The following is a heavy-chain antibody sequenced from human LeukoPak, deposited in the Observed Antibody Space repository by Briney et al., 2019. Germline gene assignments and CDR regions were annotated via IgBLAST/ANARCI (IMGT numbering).Heavy chain of an antibody. CDR2: IYYSGST. CDR3: AREYSSGSTHFDY. Sequence: SETLSLTCTVSDGSISSGGYYWSWIRQHPGKGLEWIGYIYYSGSTYYNPSLKSRVTISVDTSKNQFSLKLSSVTAADTAVYYCAREYSSGSTHFDYWGQGTLVTVSS. V-gene: IGHV4-31*03. CDR1: DGSISSGGYY. J-gene: IGHJ4*02. D-gene: IGHD6-19*01.